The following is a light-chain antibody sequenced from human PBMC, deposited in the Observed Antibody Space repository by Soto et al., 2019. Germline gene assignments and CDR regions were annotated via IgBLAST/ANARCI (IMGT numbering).Light chain of an antibody. V-gene: IGKV3-11*01. Sequence: EIVLTQSPATLSLSPGERATLSCRASRSVSNYLAWYQQKPGQAPRLLIYDASNRATGIPARFSGSGSGTDFTLTISSLEPEDFAVYYCQQRINWRITFGQGTRLEIK. CDR3: QQRINWRIT. CDR2: DAS. CDR1: RSVSNY. J-gene: IGKJ5*01.